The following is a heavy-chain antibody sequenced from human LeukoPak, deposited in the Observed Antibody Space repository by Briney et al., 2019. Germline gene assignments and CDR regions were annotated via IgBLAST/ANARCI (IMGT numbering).Heavy chain of an antibody. D-gene: IGHD2-2*01. CDR1: GGSFSGYY. J-gene: IGHJ5*02. Sequence: SETLSLTCGVYGGSFSGYYWSWIRQPPGKGLEWIGEINHSGNTNCNPPLKSRVTISVDTSKNQFSLKLSSVTAADTAVYYCARMARYCSSTICFYNWFDPWGQGTLVTVSS. CDR2: INHSGNT. CDR3: ARMARYCSSTICFYNWFDP. V-gene: IGHV4-34*01.